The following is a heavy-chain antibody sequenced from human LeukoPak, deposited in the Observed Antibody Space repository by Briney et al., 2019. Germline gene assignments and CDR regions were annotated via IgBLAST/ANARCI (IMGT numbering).Heavy chain of an antibody. CDR1: GYTFTSYG. CDR2: IIPIFGTA. V-gene: IGHV1-69*13. Sequence: SVKVSCKASGYTFTSYGISWVRQAPGQGLEWMGGIIPIFGTANYAQKFQGRVTITADESTSTAYMELSSLRSEDTAVYYCARVGSGSYYDWFDPWGQGTLVTVSS. D-gene: IGHD1-26*01. J-gene: IGHJ5*02. CDR3: ARVGSGSYYDWFDP.